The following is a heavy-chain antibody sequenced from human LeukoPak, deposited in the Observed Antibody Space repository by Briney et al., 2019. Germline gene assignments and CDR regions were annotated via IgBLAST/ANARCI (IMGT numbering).Heavy chain of an antibody. J-gene: IGHJ6*02. D-gene: IGHD2/OR15-2a*01. V-gene: IGHV4-59*01. CDR1: GGSISGYY. CDR3: ARVKELIVVGGEIGMDV. Sequence: SETLSLTCSVSGGSISGYYWSWIRQPPGKGLEWIGHMYYNGNTNYNASLKSRLTISVDTSKNEFSLKLTSVTAADTAVYYCARVKELIVVGGEIGMDVWGQGATVSVSS. CDR2: MYYNGNT.